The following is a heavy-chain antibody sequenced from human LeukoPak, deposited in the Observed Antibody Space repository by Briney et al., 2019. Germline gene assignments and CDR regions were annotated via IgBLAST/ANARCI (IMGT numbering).Heavy chain of an antibody. CDR1: GFTFSIYA. CDR2: VSYNGSQT. CDR3: VRDRGGSGWYYFDY. V-gene: IGHV3-64*01. Sequence: GGSLRLSCAASGFTFSIYAMHWVRQGPGKGLEHVSGVSYNGSQTYYGNSVKDRFTISRDNAKNTVYLQMASLRVDDMAVYYCVRDRGGSGWYYFDYWGQGILVTVSS. D-gene: IGHD6-19*01. J-gene: IGHJ4*02.